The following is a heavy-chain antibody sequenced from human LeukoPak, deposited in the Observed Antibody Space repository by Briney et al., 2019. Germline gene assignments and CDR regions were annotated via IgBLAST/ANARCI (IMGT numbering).Heavy chain of an antibody. CDR2: IYHSEST. CDR3: ARHLYSGDSSFDY. Sequence: PSETLSLTCTVSGGSISSYYWSWIRQPPGKGLEWIGYIYHSESTNYNPSLKSRVTMSVDTSKNQFSLKLSSVTAADTAVYYCARHLYSGDSSFDYWGQGTLVTVSS. D-gene: IGHD1-26*01. V-gene: IGHV4-59*08. J-gene: IGHJ4*02. CDR1: GGSISSYY.